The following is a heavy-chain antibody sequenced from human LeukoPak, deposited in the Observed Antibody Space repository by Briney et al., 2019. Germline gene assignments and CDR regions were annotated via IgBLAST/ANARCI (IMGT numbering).Heavy chain of an antibody. D-gene: IGHD1-26*01. CDR2: IYSTGST. CDR1: ARSIISHY. V-gene: IGHV4-59*11. Sequence: PSQTLSLTWTVSARSIISHYSSSVRHPPGKGLQWIGFIYSTGSTNYNPSLKSRVTMSVDTSKNQFSLKLNSVTAADTALYYCARWLSGKIFDYWGQGTRVTVSA. CDR3: ARWLSGKIFDY. J-gene: IGHJ4*02.